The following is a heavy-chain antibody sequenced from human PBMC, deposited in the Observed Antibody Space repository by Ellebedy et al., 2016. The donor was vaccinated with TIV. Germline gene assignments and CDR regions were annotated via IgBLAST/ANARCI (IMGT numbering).Heavy chain of an antibody. D-gene: IGHD5/OR15-5a*01. V-gene: IGHV1-69*05. J-gene: IGHJ6*02. CDR1: GGTFSTYA. Sequence: AASVKVSCKASGGTFSTYAILWVRQAPGQGLEWMGGFIPFFGTTTYPQKFQGRVTMTRDTSTRTVQMELSSLRSEDTAVYYCARDRIVSSTSDLYYGMDVWGQGTTVTVSS. CDR2: FIPFFGTT. CDR3: ARDRIVSSTSDLYYGMDV.